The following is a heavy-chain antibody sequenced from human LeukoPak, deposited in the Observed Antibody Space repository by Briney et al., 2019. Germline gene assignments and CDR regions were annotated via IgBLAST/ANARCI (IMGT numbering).Heavy chain of an antibody. CDR3: AREYSSSSGRLYDY. V-gene: IGHV1-2*02. Sequence: ASVKVSCKASGNTLTGYHMHGLRQAPGQGLEWMGWIAPNSGGTNYAQKFQGRVTMTRDTSVSTAYMEVSRLTSDDTAVYYCAREYSSSSGRLYDYWGQGTLVTVSS. D-gene: IGHD6-6*01. CDR2: IAPNSGGT. CDR1: GNTLTGYH. J-gene: IGHJ4*02.